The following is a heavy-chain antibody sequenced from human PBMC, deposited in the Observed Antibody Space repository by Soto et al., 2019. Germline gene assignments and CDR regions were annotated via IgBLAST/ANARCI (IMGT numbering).Heavy chain of an antibody. D-gene: IGHD2-2*02. Sequence: SETLSLTCTVSGGSFSRYTHYWSWIRQPPGKRLEWIGVSYSSGSTNYNPSLKSRVTMSVDTSKNQFSLKLRSVIVADTAVYHCARFVRSCSGTTCYTRADVWGQGTTVTVSS. CDR1: GGSFSRYTHY. CDR3: ARFVRSCSGTTCYTRADV. V-gene: IGHV4-61*01. J-gene: IGHJ6*02. CDR2: SYSSGST.